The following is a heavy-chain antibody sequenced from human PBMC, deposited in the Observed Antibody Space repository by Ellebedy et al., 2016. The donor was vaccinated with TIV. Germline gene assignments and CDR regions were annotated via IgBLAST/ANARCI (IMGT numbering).Heavy chain of an antibody. D-gene: IGHD1-26*01. CDR2: FDPEDGET. Sequence: ASVKVSCKVSGYTLTELSIYWVRQAPGKGLEWMGGFDPEDGETIYAQKFQGRVTMTEDRSTDTAYMELSSLKSEDTAVYYCARGDSTFYAYSGSSDFDYWGQGTLVTVSS. CDR3: ARGDSTFYAYSGSSDFDY. V-gene: IGHV1-24*01. CDR1: GYTLTELS. J-gene: IGHJ4*02.